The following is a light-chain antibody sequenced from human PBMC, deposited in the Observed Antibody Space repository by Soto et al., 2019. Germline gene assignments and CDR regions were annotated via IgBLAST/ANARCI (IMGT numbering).Light chain of an antibody. CDR1: SSDVGGYNY. V-gene: IGLV2-8*01. CDR3: SSYAGSNSDV. Sequence: QSVLTQPPSASGSPGHSVTISCTGTSSDVGGYNYVSWYQQHPGKAPKLLIYEVNERPSGVPDRFSGSKSGNTASLTVSGLQAEDEADYYCSSYAGSNSDVFGTGTKLTVL. J-gene: IGLJ1*01. CDR2: EVN.